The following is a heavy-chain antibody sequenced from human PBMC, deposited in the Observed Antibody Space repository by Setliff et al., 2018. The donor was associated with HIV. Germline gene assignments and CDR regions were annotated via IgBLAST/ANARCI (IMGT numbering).Heavy chain of an antibody. CDR2: INPSSGDT. Sequence: ASVKVSCKASGYTFTGYNLHWLRQAPGQGLEWMGVINPSSGDTLYAQKFQGRVTITVDKSTSTAYMEVRSLRSEDTAIYYCARDRQQVFHYFDYWGQGTLVTVSS. CDR1: GYTFTGYN. V-gene: IGHV1-46*01. J-gene: IGHJ4*02. CDR3: ARDRQQVFHYFDY. D-gene: IGHD6-13*01.